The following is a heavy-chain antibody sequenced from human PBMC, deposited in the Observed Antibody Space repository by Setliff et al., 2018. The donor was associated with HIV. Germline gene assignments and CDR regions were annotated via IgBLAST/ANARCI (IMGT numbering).Heavy chain of an antibody. D-gene: IGHD2-15*01. V-gene: IGHV4-34*01. CDR1: GGSFSGYY. CDR3: ARWGASGGRPDWHAFDM. Sequence: PSETLSLTCAVYGGSFSGYYWSWIRQSPGKGLEWIGEINHSGRTNYNPSLKSRVTISVDTSKNQFSLKLSSVSAADTAVYFCARWGASGGRPDWHAFDMWGQGTMVTVSS. J-gene: IGHJ3*02. CDR2: INHSGRT.